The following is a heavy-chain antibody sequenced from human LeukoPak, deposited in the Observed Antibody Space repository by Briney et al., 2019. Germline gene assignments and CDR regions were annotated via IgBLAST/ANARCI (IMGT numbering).Heavy chain of an antibody. CDR2: INHSGST. J-gene: IGHJ4*02. Sequence: PSETLSLTCAVYGGSFSGYYWSWIRQPPGKGLEWIGEINHSGSTNYNPSLMSRVTISVDTSKNQFSLKLSSVTAADTAVYYCARSRPRVGFDYWGQGTLVTVSS. CDR3: ARSRPRVGFDY. CDR1: GGSFSGYY. D-gene: IGHD1-26*01. V-gene: IGHV4-34*01.